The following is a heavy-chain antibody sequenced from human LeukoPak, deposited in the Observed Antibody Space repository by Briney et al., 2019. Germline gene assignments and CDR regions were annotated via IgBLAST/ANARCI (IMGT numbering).Heavy chain of an antibody. CDR3: ATIFGVVIIPADDAFDI. J-gene: IGHJ3*02. CDR1: GYTFTGYY. Sequence: GASVKVSCKASGYTFTGYYMHWARQAPGQGLEWMGRINPNSGGTNYAQKFQGRVTMTRDTSISTAYMELSRLRSDDTAVYYCATIFGVVIIPADDAFDIWGQGTMVTVSS. D-gene: IGHD3-3*01. V-gene: IGHV1-2*06. CDR2: INPNSGGT.